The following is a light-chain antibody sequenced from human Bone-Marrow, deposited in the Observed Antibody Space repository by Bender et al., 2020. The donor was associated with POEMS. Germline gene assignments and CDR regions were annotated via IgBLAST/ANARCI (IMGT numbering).Light chain of an antibody. CDR3: QVWHFTDHVA. Sequence: SYELTQPPSVSVSPGQTARITCSGDALPKQYAYWYQQKPGQAPVLMIYKDNERPSGIPERFSGSNSGNTATLTISRVEGGDEADYYCQVWHFTDHVAFGGGTKLTVL. CDR2: KDN. V-gene: IGLV3-25*02. CDR1: ALPKQY. J-gene: IGLJ2*01.